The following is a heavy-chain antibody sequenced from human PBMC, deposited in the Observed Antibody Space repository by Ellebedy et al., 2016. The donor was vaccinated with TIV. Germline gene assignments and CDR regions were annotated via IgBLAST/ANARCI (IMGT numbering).Heavy chain of an antibody. Sequence: SETLSLTXTVSGGSISSGGYYWSWIRQHPGKGLEWIGYIYYSGSTYYNPSLKSRVTISVDTSKNQFSLKLSSVTAADTAVYYCARGDSGSYPYYYYYYGMDVWGQGTTVTVSS. CDR2: IYYSGST. V-gene: IGHV4-31*03. CDR3: ARGDSGSYPYYYYYYGMDV. J-gene: IGHJ6*02. CDR1: GGSISSGGYY. D-gene: IGHD3-10*01.